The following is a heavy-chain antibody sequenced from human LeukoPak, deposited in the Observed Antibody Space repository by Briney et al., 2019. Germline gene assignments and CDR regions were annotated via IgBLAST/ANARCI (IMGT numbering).Heavy chain of an antibody. CDR1: GFTFSSYG. Sequence: PGRSLRLSCSASGFTFSSYGMHWVRQAPGKGLEWVAVISYDGSNKYYADSVKGRFTISRDNSKNTLYLQMNSLRAEDTAVYYCAKDRGITMVRGSFDYWGQGTLVTVSS. V-gene: IGHV3-30*18. J-gene: IGHJ4*02. CDR2: ISYDGSNK. D-gene: IGHD3-10*01. CDR3: AKDRGITMVRGSFDY.